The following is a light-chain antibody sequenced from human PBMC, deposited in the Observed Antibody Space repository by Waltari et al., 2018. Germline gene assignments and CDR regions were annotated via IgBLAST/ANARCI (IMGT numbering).Light chain of an antibody. J-gene: IGLJ2*01. Sequence: SYELTQPPSVSVSPGQTASITCSGDHLGDKYACWYQQKPGQAPVLVIYQDSKRPSGIPERFSGSNSGNTATLTISGTQAMDEADYYCQAWDSSTDVVFGGGTKLTVL. CDR3: QAWDSSTDVV. CDR1: HLGDKY. CDR2: QDS. V-gene: IGLV3-1*01.